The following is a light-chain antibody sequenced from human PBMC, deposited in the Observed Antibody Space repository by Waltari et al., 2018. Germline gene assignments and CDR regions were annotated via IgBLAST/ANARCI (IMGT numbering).Light chain of an antibody. V-gene: IGLV2-14*01. CDR1: ASDVGGFDF. J-gene: IGLJ2*01. Sequence: QSALTQPASVSGSPGQSITVSCTGTASDVGGFDFVSWYQQHPGTVPKLILFQVDNRPSDVSRRFSGSKSGNTASLIISGLQPEDEAQYYCASFASDNTVLFGGGT. CDR2: QVD. CDR3: ASFASDNTVL.